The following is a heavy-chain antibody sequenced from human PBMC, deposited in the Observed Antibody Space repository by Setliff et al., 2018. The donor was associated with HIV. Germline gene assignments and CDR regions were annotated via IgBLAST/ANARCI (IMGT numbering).Heavy chain of an antibody. J-gene: IGHJ4*02. Sequence: PGGSLRLSCAASGFTFSNYGMHWVRQAPGKGLEWVAFIRHDGSNKYYADSVKGRFTISRDNSKNTLYLQMSSLRVEDTAVYYCVKVSRGTVVRGVILVGYFDYWGQGTLVTVSS. CDR1: GFTFSNYG. V-gene: IGHV3-30*02. D-gene: IGHD3-10*02. CDR3: VKVSRGTVVRGVILVGYFDY. CDR2: IRHDGSNK.